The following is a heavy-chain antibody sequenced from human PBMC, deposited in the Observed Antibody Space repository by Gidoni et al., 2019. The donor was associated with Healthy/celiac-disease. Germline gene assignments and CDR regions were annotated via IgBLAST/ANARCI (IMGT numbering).Heavy chain of an antibody. V-gene: IGHV2-5*02. D-gene: IGHD3-22*01. J-gene: IGHJ4*02. CDR1: GFSLSTSGVG. CDR2: IYWDDDK. CDR3: AHSPSSGYYHTSAAFDY. Sequence: QITLKESGPTLVTPTQTLTLTCTFSGFSLSTSGVGVGWIRQPPGKALEWLALIYWDDDKRYSPSLKSRLTITKDTSKNQVVLTMTNMDPVDTATYYGAHSPSSGYYHTSAAFDYWGQGTLVTVSS.